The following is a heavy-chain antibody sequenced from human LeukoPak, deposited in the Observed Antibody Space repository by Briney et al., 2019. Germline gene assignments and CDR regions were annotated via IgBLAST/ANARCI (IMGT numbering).Heavy chain of an antibody. CDR2: IKQDGSEK. J-gene: IGHJ4*02. Sequence: GGSLRLSCAASGFTFSSYWMSWVRQAPGKGLEWVANIKQDGSEKYYVDSVKGRFTISRDNAKNSLYLQMNSLRAEDTAVYYCARRICSSTSCYCDYWGQGTLVTVSS. D-gene: IGHD2-2*01. CDR1: GFTFSSYW. CDR3: ARRICSSTSCYCDY. V-gene: IGHV3-7*01.